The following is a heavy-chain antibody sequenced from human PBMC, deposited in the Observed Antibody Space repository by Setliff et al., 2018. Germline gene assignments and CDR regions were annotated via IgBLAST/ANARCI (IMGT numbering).Heavy chain of an antibody. CDR2: VYYSGST. D-gene: IGHD2-2*01. J-gene: IGHJ2*01. V-gene: IGHV4-59*04. CDR3: ARTSTGRYFDL. CDR1: GGSISSYY. Sequence: PSETLSLTCTVSGGSISSYYWGWIRQPPGKGLEWIANVYYSGSTYYNPSLESRVTMSVDTSKSQFSLNLYSVTAADTAVYYCARTSTGRYFDLWGRGTLVTVSS.